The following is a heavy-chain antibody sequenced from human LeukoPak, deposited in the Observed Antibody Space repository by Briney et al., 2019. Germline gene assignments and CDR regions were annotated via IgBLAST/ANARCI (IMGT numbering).Heavy chain of an antibody. CDR3: ARNDYSPYYYYYGMDV. V-gene: IGHV1-69*13. D-gene: IGHD4-11*01. J-gene: IGHJ6*02. CDR2: IIPIFGTA. CDR1: GGTFSSYA. Sequence: ASVKVSCKASGGTFSSYAISWVRQAPGQGLEWMGGIIPIFGTANYAQKFQGRVTITADESTSTAYMELSSLRSEDTAVYYCARNDYSPYYYYYGMDVWPRDHGHRLL.